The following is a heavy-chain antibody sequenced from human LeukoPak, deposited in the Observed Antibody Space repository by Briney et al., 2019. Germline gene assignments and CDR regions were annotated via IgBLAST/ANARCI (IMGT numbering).Heavy chain of an antibody. CDR2: ISHDGNNK. CDR1: GFTFSNYA. V-gene: IGHV3-30-3*01. D-gene: IGHD2-15*01. CDR3: AREEAASGGSAFGY. Sequence: HPGGSLRLSCAASGFTFSNYAMHWVRQAPGKGLEWVAVISHDGNNKYYADSVKGRFTISRDNSKNTLYLHMNNLRVEDTAVYYCAREEAASGGSAFGYWGQGNLVTVSS. J-gene: IGHJ4*02.